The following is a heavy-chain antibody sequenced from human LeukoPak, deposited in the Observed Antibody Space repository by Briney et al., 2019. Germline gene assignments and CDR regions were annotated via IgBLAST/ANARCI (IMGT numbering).Heavy chain of an antibody. CDR1: GFTFDDYA. CDR3: AKALGYCSSISWGSGYGDCYFDY. D-gene: IGHD2-2*01. Sequence: GGSLRLSCAASGFTFDDYAMHWVRQAPGKGLEWVSLISWDGGSTYYADSVKGRFTISRDNSKNSLYLQMNSLRAEDTALYYCAKALGYCSSISWGSGYGDCYFDYWGQGTLVTVSS. V-gene: IGHV3-43D*03. J-gene: IGHJ4*02. CDR2: ISWDGGST.